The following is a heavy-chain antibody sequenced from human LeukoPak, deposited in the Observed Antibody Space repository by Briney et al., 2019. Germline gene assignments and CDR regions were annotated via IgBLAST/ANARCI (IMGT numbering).Heavy chain of an antibody. CDR1: GFTFGDYG. CDR3: TRDGDYLDDAFDI. D-gene: IGHD4-17*01. Sequence: GGSLRLSXTTSGFTFGDYGFNWVRQAPGKGLEWVGFIRSKAYGGTTEYAASVKGRFTISRDDSKSIAYLQMNSLKTEDTAVYYCTRDGDYLDDAFDIWGQGTMVTVSS. V-gene: IGHV3-49*04. J-gene: IGHJ3*02. CDR2: IRSKAYGGTT.